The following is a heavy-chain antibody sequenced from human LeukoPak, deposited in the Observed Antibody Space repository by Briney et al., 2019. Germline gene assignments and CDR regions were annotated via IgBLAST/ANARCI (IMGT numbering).Heavy chain of an antibody. V-gene: IGHV4-59*01. CDR3: AKSRLSGINDAFDI. Sequence: PSETLSLTCSVSGGSISSYYWSWIRQPPGKGLEWIGYIYYSGSTNYNPSLKSRVTISVDTSKNQFSLKLSSVTAADTALYYCAKSRLSGINDAFDIWGQGTMVTVSS. CDR1: GGSISSYY. J-gene: IGHJ3*02. CDR2: IYYSGST. D-gene: IGHD3-3*01.